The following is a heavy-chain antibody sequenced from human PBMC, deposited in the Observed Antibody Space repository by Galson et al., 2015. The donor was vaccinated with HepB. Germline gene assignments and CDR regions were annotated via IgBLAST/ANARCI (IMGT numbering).Heavy chain of an antibody. V-gene: IGHV3-48*01. J-gene: IGHJ6*02. Sequence: SLRLSCAASGFTFSSYSMNWVRQAQGKGLEWVSYISSSSSTIYYADSVKGRFTISRDNAKNSLYLQMNSLRAEDTAVYYCARVRSVAGYYYGMDVWGQGTTVTVSS. CDR1: GFTFSSYS. CDR3: ARVRSVAGYYYGMDV. D-gene: IGHD6-19*01. CDR2: ISSSSSTI.